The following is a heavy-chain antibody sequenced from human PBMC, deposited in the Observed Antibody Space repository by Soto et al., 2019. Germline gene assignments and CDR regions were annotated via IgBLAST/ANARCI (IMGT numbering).Heavy chain of an antibody. V-gene: IGHV3-23*01. CDR3: AKDRSYDDSSASFDY. CDR2: ISGSGGST. Sequence: GGSLRLSCAASGFTFSSYAMSWVRQAPGKGLEWVSAISGSGGSTYYADSVKGRFTISRDNSKNTLYLQMNSLRAEDTAVYCCAKDRSYDDSSASFDYWGQGTLVTVSS. CDR1: GFTFSSYA. J-gene: IGHJ4*02. D-gene: IGHD3-22*01.